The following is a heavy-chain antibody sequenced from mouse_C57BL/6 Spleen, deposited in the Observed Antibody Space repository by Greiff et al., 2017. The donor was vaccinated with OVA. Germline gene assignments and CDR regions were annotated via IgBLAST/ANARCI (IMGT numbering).Heavy chain of an antibody. CDR2: IYPGSGST. CDR3: ARSYYSNYDYAMDY. V-gene: IGHV1-55*01. J-gene: IGHJ4*01. D-gene: IGHD2-5*01. CDR1: GYTFTSYW. Sequence: QVQLKQPGAELVKPGASVKMSCKASGYTFTSYWITWVKQRPGQGLEWIGDIYPGSGSTNYTEKFKSKATLTVDTSSSTAYMQLSSLTSEDSAVYYCARSYYSNYDYAMDYWGQGTSVTVSS.